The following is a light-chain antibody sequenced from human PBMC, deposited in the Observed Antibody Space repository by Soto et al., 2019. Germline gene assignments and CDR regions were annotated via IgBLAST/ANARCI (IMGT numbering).Light chain of an antibody. CDR1: SSDVGGYNS. V-gene: IGLV2-14*03. CDR3: SSYTSTSRYV. J-gene: IGLJ1*01. Sequence: QSALTQPASVSGSPGQSITVSCTGTSSDVGGYNSVSWYQQHPGKPPKLIIYEVSNRPSGVSDRFSGSKSGNTASLTISGLQAEDEADYYCSSYTSTSRYVFANGTKVTV. CDR2: EVS.